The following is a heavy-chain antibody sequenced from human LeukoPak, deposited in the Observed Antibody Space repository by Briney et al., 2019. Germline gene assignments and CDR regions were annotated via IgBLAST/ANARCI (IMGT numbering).Heavy chain of an antibody. CDR2: ISSSSSYI. CDR3: ARDPSTKPGRGASDY. J-gene: IGHJ4*02. D-gene: IGHD3-10*01. V-gene: IGHV3-21*01. Sequence: GGSLRLSCAASGFTFSSYSMNRVRQAPGKGLEWVSSISSSSSYIYYADSVKGRFTISRDNAKNSLYLQMNSLRAEDTAVYYCARDPSTKPGRGASDYWGQGTLVTVSS. CDR1: GFTFSSYS.